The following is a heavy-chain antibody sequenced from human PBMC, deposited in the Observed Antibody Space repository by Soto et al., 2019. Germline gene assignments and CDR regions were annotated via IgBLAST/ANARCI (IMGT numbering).Heavy chain of an antibody. CDR2: MNPNSGNT. D-gene: IGHD6-19*01. CDR1: GGTFSSYA. V-gene: IGHV1-8*02. CDR3: ATSGTLAGRRGLGY. J-gene: IGHJ4*02. Sequence: QVQLVQSGAEVKKPGSSVKVSCKASGGTFSSYAISCVRQAPGQGLEGMGWMNPNSGNTGYAQKFQGRVPMTRNTSISTAYMELSRLRSEDTAVYYCATSGTLAGRRGLGYWGQGTMVTVSS.